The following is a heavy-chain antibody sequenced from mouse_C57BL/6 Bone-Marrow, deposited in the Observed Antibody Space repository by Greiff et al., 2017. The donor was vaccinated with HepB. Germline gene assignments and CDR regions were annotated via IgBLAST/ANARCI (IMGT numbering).Heavy chain of an antibody. CDR3: ARVYYYGSSYFFDY. D-gene: IGHD1-1*01. CDR1: GYTFTSYW. CDR2: IDPSDSYT. J-gene: IGHJ2*01. Sequence: QVQLQQPGAELVMPGASVKLSCKASGYTFTSYWMHWVKQRPGQGLEWIGEIDPSDSYTNYNQKFKGKSTLTVDKSSSTAYMQLSSLTSEDSAVYYGARVYYYGSSYFFDYWGQGTTLTVSS. V-gene: IGHV1-69*01.